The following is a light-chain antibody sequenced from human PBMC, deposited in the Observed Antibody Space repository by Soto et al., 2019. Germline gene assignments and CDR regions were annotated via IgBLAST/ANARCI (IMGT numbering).Light chain of an antibody. Sequence: EIVLTQSPATLSLSPGERATLSCRASQSVGGSLAWYQQKSGQAPRLLIYDTSKRATGIPARFSGSGSGTDFTLTISSLEPEDFAIYHCQHRSNWPPMYTFGQGTKVDIK. CDR2: DTS. J-gene: IGKJ2*01. CDR3: QHRSNWPPMYT. V-gene: IGKV3-11*01. CDR1: QSVGGS.